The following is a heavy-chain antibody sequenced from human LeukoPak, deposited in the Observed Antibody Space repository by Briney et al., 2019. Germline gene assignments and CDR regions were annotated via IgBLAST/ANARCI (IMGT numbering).Heavy chain of an antibody. Sequence: GGSLSLSCAGSGFTFSSYAMSWVRQAPGQGLEWVSVISDSGDYTSYADSVRGRFTISRDNSRNTLYLQMISLRPEDTAVYYCAKDTSIGKYCTNGVCTPFDYWGQGTLVTVSS. J-gene: IGHJ4*02. CDR1: GFTFSSYA. CDR2: ISDSGDYT. D-gene: IGHD2-8*01. CDR3: AKDTSIGKYCTNGVCTPFDY. V-gene: IGHV3-23*01.